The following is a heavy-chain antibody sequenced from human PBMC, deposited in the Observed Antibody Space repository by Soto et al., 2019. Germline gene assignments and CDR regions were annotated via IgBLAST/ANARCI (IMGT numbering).Heavy chain of an antibody. J-gene: IGHJ4*02. CDR1: GGSISSSSYY. D-gene: IGHD3-9*01. V-gene: IGHV4-39*01. CDR3: ARHEGGYDILTGYRIDY. Sequence: QLQLQESGPGLVKPSETLSLTCTVSGGSISSSSYYWGWIRQPPGKGLEWIGSIYYSGSTYYNPSLKSRVTISVDTSKNQFSQKLSSVTAADTAVYYCARHEGGYDILTGYRIDYWGQGTLVTVSS. CDR2: IYYSGST.